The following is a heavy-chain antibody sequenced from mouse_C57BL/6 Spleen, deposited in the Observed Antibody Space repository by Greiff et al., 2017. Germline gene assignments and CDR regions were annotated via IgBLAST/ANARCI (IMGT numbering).Heavy chain of an antibody. CDR2: ILPGSGST. Sequence: QVQLKQSGAELMKPGASVKLSCKATGYTFTGYWIEWVKQRPGHGLEWIGEILPGSGSTNYNEKFKGKATFTVDTSSNTAYMRLSSLTAEDAAIYYCARSRTGLDYWGQGTTLTVSS. CDR1: GYTFTGYW. V-gene: IGHV1-9*01. D-gene: IGHD4-1*01. J-gene: IGHJ2*01. CDR3: ARSRTGLDY.